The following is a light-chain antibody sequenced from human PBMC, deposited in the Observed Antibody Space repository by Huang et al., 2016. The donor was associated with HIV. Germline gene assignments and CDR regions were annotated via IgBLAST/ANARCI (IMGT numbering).Light chain of an antibody. CDR2: TVS. Sequence: DIQMTQSPPSLSASVEDRVTFTCRADQNITKSLNWYQQKPGKAPKLLIDTVSTLESGVPSRFSGSGSGSRFTLNIGNLQPEDFATYYCQQSFSVPRTFG. V-gene: IGKV1-39*01. CDR1: QNITKS. CDR3: QQSFSVPRT. J-gene: IGKJ1*01.